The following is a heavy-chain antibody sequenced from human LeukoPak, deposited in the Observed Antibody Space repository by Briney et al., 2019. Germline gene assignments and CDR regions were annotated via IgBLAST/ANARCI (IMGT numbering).Heavy chain of an antibody. D-gene: IGHD4-17*01. CDR3: ARAPGVTTPLDY. V-gene: IGHV4-59*01. CDR2: IYYSGGT. CDR1: GGSISSYY. J-gene: IGHJ4*02. Sequence: SETLSLTCTVSGGSISSYYWTWIRQPPGKELEWIGYIYYSGGTNYNPSLKRRVTISVDTSKNQFSLKLSSVTAADTAVYYCARAPGVTTPLDYGGQGTLVTVS.